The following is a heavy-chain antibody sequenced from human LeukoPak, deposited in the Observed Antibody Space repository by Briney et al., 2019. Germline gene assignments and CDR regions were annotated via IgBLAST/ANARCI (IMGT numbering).Heavy chain of an antibody. CDR1: GFTFSSYE. J-gene: IGHJ3*02. CDR3: AKARDVGSGWRLINPPDAFDI. Sequence: GGSLRLSCAASGFTFSSYEMNWVRQAPGKGLEWVSYISSSGSTIYYADSVKGRFTISRDNAKNSLYLQMGSLRAEDMAVYYCAKARDVGSGWRLINPPDAFDIWGQGTMVTVSS. V-gene: IGHV3-48*03. CDR2: ISSSGSTI. D-gene: IGHD6-19*01.